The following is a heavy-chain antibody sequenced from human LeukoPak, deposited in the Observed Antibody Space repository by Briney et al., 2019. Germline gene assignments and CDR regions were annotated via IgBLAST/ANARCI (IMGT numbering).Heavy chain of an antibody. V-gene: IGHV3-23*01. Sequence: PGGSLRLSCAASGFTFSSYAMSWVRQAPGKGLEWVSAISGSGGSTYYADSVKGRFTISRDNSKNTLYLQMNSLRAEDTAVYYCAKVGDSSGYGPXYYFDYWGQGTLVTVSS. D-gene: IGHD3-22*01. CDR1: GFTFSSYA. CDR3: AKVGDSSGYGPXYYFDY. J-gene: IGHJ4*02. CDR2: ISGSGGST.